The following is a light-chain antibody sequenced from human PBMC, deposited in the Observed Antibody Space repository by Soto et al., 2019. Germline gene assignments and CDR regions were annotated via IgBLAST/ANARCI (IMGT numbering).Light chain of an antibody. J-gene: IGLJ2*01. V-gene: IGLV2-8*02. CDR1: SSDVGGYNY. CDR2: EVS. Sequence: QSALTQPPSGSRSPGQSVTISCTGTSSDVGGYNYVSWYQQHPGKAPKLMIYEVSKRPSGVPDRFSGSKSGNTASLTVSGLQAEDEADYYCSSYAGSNNLVVFGGGTKLTIL. CDR3: SSYAGSNNLVV.